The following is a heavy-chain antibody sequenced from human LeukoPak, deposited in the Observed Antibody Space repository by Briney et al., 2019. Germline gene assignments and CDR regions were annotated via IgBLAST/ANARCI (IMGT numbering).Heavy chain of an antibody. Sequence: TGGSLRLSCAASGFTFSSYWMSWVRQAPGEGLEWVANIKQDGSEKYYLDSVNGRFTISRDNAKNSLYLQMNSLRAEDTAVYYCARGQTTVTNWGQGTLVTVSS. CDR3: ARGQTTVTN. V-gene: IGHV3-7*03. CDR2: IKQDGSEK. D-gene: IGHD4-17*01. CDR1: GFTFSSYW. J-gene: IGHJ4*02.